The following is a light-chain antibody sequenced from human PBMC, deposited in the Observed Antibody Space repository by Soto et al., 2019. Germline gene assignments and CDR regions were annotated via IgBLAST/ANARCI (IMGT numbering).Light chain of an antibody. Sequence: EIVMTQSPATLSVSPVERATLSCRASQSVSSNLAWYQQKPGQAPRLLIYGASTRATGIPARFSGSGSGTEFTLTISSLQSEDFAVYYCQQYNNWTGTFGQGTKLEIK. CDR1: QSVSSN. CDR3: QQYNNWTGT. CDR2: GAS. V-gene: IGKV3-15*01. J-gene: IGKJ2*02.